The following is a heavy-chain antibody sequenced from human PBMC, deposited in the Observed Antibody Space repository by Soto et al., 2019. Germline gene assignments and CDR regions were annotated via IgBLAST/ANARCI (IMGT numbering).Heavy chain of an antibody. CDR1: GFTFSTYT. CDR3: AKGSGSHYDYFDY. Sequence: PGGSLRLSCAASGFTFSTYTMNWFRQAPGKGLEWVSAITGGSNTYYADSVKGRFTISRDNSKKTLYLQMNSLRVEDTAVYYCAKGSGSHYDYFDYWGRGTLVTVS. D-gene: IGHD1-26*01. CDR2: ITGGSNT. V-gene: IGHV3-23*01. J-gene: IGHJ4*02.